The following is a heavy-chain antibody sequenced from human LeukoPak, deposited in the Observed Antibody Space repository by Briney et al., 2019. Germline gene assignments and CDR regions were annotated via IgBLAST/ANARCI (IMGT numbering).Heavy chain of an antibody. Sequence: SETLSLTCTVSGSSISGYYWNWIRQPAGKGLEWIGRLHPSGATNYNPSLKSRVTISLDTSKNQFSLKVNSVTAADTAVYYCARDRHVGWFDPWGQGTLVTVSS. D-gene: IGHD1-26*01. CDR3: ARDRHVGWFDP. V-gene: IGHV4-4*07. CDR2: LHPSGAT. J-gene: IGHJ5*02. CDR1: GSSISGYY.